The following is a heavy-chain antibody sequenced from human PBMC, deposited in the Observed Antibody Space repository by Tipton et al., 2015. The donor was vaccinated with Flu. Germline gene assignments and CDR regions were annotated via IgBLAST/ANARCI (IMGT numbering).Heavy chain of an antibody. D-gene: IGHD3-22*01. CDR2: ISGSGRFT. V-gene: IGHV3-23*01. Sequence: SLRLSCAASGFTFSSYAMSWVRQAPGKGLEWVSAISGSGRFTYYADSVKGRFTISRDNSKNTLYLQMNSLRAEDTAVYYCAKAGIVATTGWNYYDSSDYYNQYYFDYWGQGTLVTVSS. CDR3: AKAGIVATTGWNYYDSSDYYNQYYFDY. CDR1: GFTFSSYA. J-gene: IGHJ4*02.